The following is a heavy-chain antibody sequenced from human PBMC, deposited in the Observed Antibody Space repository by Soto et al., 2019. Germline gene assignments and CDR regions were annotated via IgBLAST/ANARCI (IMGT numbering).Heavy chain of an antibody. V-gene: IGHV4-59*01. CDR3: ARRRRMVRGVNYYMDV. Sequence: QVQLQESGPGLVKPSETLSLTCTVSGGSISSYYWSWIRQPPGKGLEWIGYIYYSGSTNYNPSLKSRVTISVDTSKHQFSLKLSSVTAADTAVYYCARRRRMVRGVNYYMDVWGKGTTVTVSS. D-gene: IGHD3-10*01. CDR1: GGSISSYY. CDR2: IYYSGST. J-gene: IGHJ6*03.